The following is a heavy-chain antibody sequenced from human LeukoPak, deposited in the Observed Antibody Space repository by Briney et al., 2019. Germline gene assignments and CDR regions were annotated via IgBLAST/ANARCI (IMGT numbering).Heavy chain of an antibody. CDR1: DGSFSGYY. CDR2: INHSGST. J-gene: IGHJ5*02. D-gene: IGHD6-13*01. Sequence: PSETLSLTCAVYDGSFSGYYWSWIRQPPGKGLEWIGEINHSGSTNYNPSLKRRVTISVDTSKNQFSLKLSSVTAADTAVYYCARLHIAAAVRWFDPWGQGTLVTVSS. V-gene: IGHV4-34*01. CDR3: ARLHIAAAVRWFDP.